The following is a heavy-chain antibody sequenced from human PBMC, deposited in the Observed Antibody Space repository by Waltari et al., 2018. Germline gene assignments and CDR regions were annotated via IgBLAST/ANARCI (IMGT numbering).Heavy chain of an antibody. Sequence: QVQLQESGPGLVKPSQTLSLTCTVSGCSISSGSYYWSWIRQPAGKGLEWIGRIYTSGSTNYNPSLKSRVTISVDTSKNQFSLKLSSVTAADTAVYYCARWETGYDAFDIWGQGTMVTVSS. CDR3: ARWETGYDAFDI. V-gene: IGHV4-61*02. D-gene: IGHD7-27*01. CDR2: IYTSGST. J-gene: IGHJ3*02. CDR1: GCSISSGSYY.